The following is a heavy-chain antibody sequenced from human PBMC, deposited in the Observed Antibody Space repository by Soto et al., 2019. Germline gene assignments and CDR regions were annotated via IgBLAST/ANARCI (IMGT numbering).Heavy chain of an antibody. J-gene: IGHJ4*02. CDR3: ARDNVSMTAFDS. CDR1: GGSINIAGYY. Sequence: QVQVQESGPGLVKPSQTLSLTCTVSGGSINIAGYYWSWIRQHPGKGLEWIGHIYYSESTSYNPSLKSRVSISLDTSKNQFSLKVRSATAADTAVYYCARDNVSMTAFDSWGQGTLVTVSS. CDR2: IYYSEST. V-gene: IGHV4-31*03. D-gene: IGHD2-8*01.